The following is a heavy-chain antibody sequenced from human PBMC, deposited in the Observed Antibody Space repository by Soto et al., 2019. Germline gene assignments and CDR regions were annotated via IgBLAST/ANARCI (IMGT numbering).Heavy chain of an antibody. CDR2: IYWDDDK. V-gene: IGHV2-5*02. J-gene: IGHJ4*02. Sequence: QITLNESGPTPVKPRQTLTLTCTFSGFSLTTSGVGVGWIRQSPGKAPEWLALIYWDDDKRYSPSLKSRLTITKATSKNQVVLTMADLDPEDTATYYCAHRVLRTVFGLVTTTAIYFDFWGQGTPVAVSS. CDR1: GFSLTTSGVG. D-gene: IGHD3-3*01. CDR3: AHRVLRTVFGLVTTTAIYFDF.